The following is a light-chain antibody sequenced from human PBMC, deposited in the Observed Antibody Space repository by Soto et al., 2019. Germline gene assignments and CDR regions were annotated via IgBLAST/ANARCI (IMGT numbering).Light chain of an antibody. CDR1: QSVLYRSNNMNF. Sequence: DIVMTQSPDSLAVSLGERATINCKSSQSVLYRSNNMNFLAWYQQKPGQPPKLLIYWASTRESGVPDRFSGSGSVTDFTLTISSLQAEDVAVYYCQQYFGSPYTFGQGTKLEIK. V-gene: IGKV4-1*01. CDR2: WAS. CDR3: QQYFGSPYT. J-gene: IGKJ2*01.